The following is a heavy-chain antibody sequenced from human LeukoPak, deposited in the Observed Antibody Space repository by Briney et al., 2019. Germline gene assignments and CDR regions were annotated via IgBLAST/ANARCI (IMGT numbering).Heavy chain of an antibody. J-gene: IGHJ4*02. Sequence: SETLSLTCTVSGGSISSHYWSWIRQPPGKGLEWIGSIYHSGSTYYSPSLKSRVTISLDTSKNQFSLKLSSVTAADTAVYYCARDSSGLDYWGQGTLVTVSS. CDR2: IYHSGST. V-gene: IGHV4-59*11. CDR3: ARDSSGLDY. CDR1: GGSISSHY. D-gene: IGHD6-19*01.